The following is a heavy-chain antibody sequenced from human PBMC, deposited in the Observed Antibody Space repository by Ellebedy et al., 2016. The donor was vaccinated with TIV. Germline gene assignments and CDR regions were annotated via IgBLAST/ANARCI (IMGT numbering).Heavy chain of an antibody. D-gene: IGHD3-10*01. CDR3: ARGRYGSGSYTLGY. Sequence: GESLKISXAASGFTFSSYSMNWVRQAPGKGLEWVSSISSSSSYIYYADSVKGRFTISRDNAKNSLYLQMNSLRAEDTAVYYCARGRYGSGSYTLGYWGQGTLVTVSS. CDR2: ISSSSSYI. CDR1: GFTFSSYS. V-gene: IGHV3-21*01. J-gene: IGHJ4*02.